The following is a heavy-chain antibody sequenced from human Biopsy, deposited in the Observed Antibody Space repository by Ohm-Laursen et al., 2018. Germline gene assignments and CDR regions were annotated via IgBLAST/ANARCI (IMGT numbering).Heavy chain of an antibody. V-gene: IGHV3-21*01. D-gene: IGHD6-6*01. CDR1: GFSVSSYD. Sequence: GTLSLSCAASGFSVSSYDMNWVRQAPGKGLEWISYISETSSHIYDADSVRGRFTVARDIAKNSLYLQLNSLRAEDTAVYYCARDSSRRAREGGMDVWGQGTTVTVSS. CDR2: ISETSSHI. CDR3: ARDSSRRAREGGMDV. J-gene: IGHJ6*02.